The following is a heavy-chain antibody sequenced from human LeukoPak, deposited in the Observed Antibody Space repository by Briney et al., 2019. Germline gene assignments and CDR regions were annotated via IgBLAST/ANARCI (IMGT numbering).Heavy chain of an antibody. CDR3: VRAIVYSAYDYLGY. Sequence: GGSLRLSCAASGSTFRTSWMHWVRQAPGKGLVWVSRINSDGSTTNYADSVKGRFTISRDNPMNTLYLQMNSLRAEDTAVYYCVRAIVYSAYDYLGYWGQGSLVTVSS. CDR2: INSDGSTT. CDR1: GSTFRTSW. V-gene: IGHV3-74*01. J-gene: IGHJ4*02. D-gene: IGHD5-12*01.